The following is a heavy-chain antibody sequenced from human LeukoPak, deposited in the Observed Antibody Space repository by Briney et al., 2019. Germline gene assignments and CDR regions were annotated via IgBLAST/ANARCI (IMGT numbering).Heavy chain of an antibody. D-gene: IGHD1-26*01. V-gene: IGHV3-48*01. Sequence: PGGSLRLSRAASGFTFSSYSMNWVRQAPGKGLEWVSYISYSSTTIYYADSVKGRFTISRDNAKNSLYLQMNSLRAEDTAVYYCTRDLGATADCGQGTLVTVSS. CDR1: GFTFSSYS. CDR3: TRDLGATAD. CDR2: ISYSSTTI. J-gene: IGHJ4*02.